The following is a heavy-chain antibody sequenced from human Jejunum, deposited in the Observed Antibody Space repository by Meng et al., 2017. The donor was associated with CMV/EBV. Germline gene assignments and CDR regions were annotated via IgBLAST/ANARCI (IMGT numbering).Heavy chain of an antibody. V-gene: IGHV1-46*01. J-gene: IGHJ4*02. D-gene: IGHD3-16*01. CDR2: INPGGGSA. CDR1: GNTFTSHI. CDR3: TRGGMYSIRSYFDQ. Sequence: SGNTFTSHIIHWVRQAPGQGLEWMGLINPGGGSATSAQKFQGRVTLTGDTSTSTVYLELSSLRSDDTAIYYCTRGGMYSIRSYFDQWGQGSLVTVSS.